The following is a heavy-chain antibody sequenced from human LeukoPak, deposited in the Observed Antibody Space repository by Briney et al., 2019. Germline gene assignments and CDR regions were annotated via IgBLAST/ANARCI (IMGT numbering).Heavy chain of an antibody. Sequence: PSETLSLTCNVSGVSISSYYWSWIRQPPGKGLEWIGYIFHRGSTNYNPSLKSRVTMSVDTSKNHFSLKLSSVTAADTAVYYCARGLRLRWWFDPWGQGTLVTVSS. CDR2: IFHRGST. J-gene: IGHJ5*02. CDR1: GVSISSYY. CDR3: ARGLRLRWWFDP. V-gene: IGHV4-59*01. D-gene: IGHD4-23*01.